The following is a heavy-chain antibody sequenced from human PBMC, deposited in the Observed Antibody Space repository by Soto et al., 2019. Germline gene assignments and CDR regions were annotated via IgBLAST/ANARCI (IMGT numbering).Heavy chain of an antibody. D-gene: IGHD2-15*01. V-gene: IGHV3-48*01. CDR3: ARRTEGIVVVVAATPSDAFDI. Sequence: GGSLRLSCAASGFTFSSYSMNWVRQAPGKGLEWVSYISSSSSTIYYADSVKGRFTISRDNAKNSLYLQMNSLRAEDTAVYYCARRTEGIVVVVAATPSDAFDIWGQGTMVTVSS. CDR2: ISSSSSTI. J-gene: IGHJ3*02. CDR1: GFTFSSYS.